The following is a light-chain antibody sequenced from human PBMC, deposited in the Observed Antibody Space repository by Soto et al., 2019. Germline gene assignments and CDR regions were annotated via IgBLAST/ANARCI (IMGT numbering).Light chain of an antibody. J-gene: IGKJ4*01. CDR2: GAS. Sequence: EIVLTQSPGTLSLSPGERATLSCRASLSVSSSYLAWYQQKPGQAPRLLIYGASGRATGIPDRFSGSGSGTDFTLTISRLEPEDFAVYYCQQYGSSSLTFGGGTKVEIK. V-gene: IGKV3-20*01. CDR3: QQYGSSSLT. CDR1: LSVSSSY.